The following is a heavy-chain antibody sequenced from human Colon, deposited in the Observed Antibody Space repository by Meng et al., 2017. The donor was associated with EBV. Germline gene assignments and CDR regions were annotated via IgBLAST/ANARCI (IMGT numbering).Heavy chain of an antibody. Sequence: PGREMQTQIPAFTASVLAVALNCGGYCLTWMRQPPGKCLEWIGLINYSASTNYNPSLKSRLTISIKASKNQFALRLRSVPTADTAVYHCGRAPMDDFGGHLFDYWGQGTLVTVSS. CDR2: INYSAST. J-gene: IGHJ4*02. V-gene: IGHV4-30-4*01. CDR3: GRAPMDDFGGHLFDY. CDR1: AVALNCGGYC. D-gene: IGHD4-23*01.